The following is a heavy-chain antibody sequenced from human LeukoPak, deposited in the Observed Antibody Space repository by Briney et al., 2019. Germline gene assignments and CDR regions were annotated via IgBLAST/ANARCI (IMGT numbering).Heavy chain of an antibody. J-gene: IGHJ4*02. Sequence: GWALRLSYAASGFTFNTFNMNWVRQAPGKGLEWVSSITSGGDYIYYADSVKGRFTTSRDNAKNSLSLQLNSLRVEDTAVYYCARGHYDVLAASYKWTPDYWGQGTLVTVSS. CDR3: ARGHYDVLAASYKWTPDY. V-gene: IGHV3-21*01. CDR2: ITSGGDYI. D-gene: IGHD3-9*01. CDR1: GFTFNTFN.